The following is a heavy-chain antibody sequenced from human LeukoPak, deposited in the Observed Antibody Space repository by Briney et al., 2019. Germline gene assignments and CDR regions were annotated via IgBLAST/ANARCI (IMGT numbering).Heavy chain of an antibody. D-gene: IGHD3-3*01. J-gene: IGHJ6*02. Sequence: SETLSLTCTVSGGSISSYYWSWIRQPPGKGLEWIGYVYYSGSTNYNPSLKSRVTISVDTSKNHFSLKLSSVTAADTAVYYCARVRITIFGVVSGKLDVWGQGTTVTVSS. CDR3: ARVRITIFGVVSGKLDV. CDR1: GGSISSYY. CDR2: VYYSGST. V-gene: IGHV4-59*12.